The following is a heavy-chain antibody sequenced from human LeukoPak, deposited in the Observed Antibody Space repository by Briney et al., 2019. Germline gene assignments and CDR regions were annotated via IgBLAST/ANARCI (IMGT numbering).Heavy chain of an antibody. Sequence: GGSLRLSCAASGFTFSSYAMNWVRQAPGKGLEWVSGISDSGGSTYYADSVKGRFTISRDNSRNTLYQQMNSLRAEDTAIYYCVKRRVDEYGGSGFDYWGQGILVTVSS. J-gene: IGHJ4*02. V-gene: IGHV3-23*01. CDR3: VKRRVDEYGGSGFDY. CDR1: GFTFSSYA. CDR2: ISDSGGST. D-gene: IGHD4-23*01.